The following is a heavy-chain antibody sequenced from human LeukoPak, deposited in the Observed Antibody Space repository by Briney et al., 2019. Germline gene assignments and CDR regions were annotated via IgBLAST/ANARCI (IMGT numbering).Heavy chain of an antibody. CDR2: IIPIFGTA. CDR1: GGTFSSYA. Sequence: GASVKVSCKASGGTFSSYAISWVRQAPGQGLEWMGGIIPIFGTANYAQKFQGRVTITADESTSTAYMELSSLRSEDTAVYYCARGKSIAAAFDPWGQGTLVTVSS. J-gene: IGHJ5*02. V-gene: IGHV1-69*13. CDR3: ARGKSIAAAFDP. D-gene: IGHD6-6*01.